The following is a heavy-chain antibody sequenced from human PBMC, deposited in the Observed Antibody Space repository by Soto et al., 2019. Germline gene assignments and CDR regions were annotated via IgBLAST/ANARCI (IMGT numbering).Heavy chain of an antibody. J-gene: IGHJ4*02. CDR2: IYHSGST. D-gene: IGHD4-17*01. CDR1: GGSISSGGYS. Sequence: QLQLQESGSGLVKPSQTLSLTCAVSGGSISSGGYSWSWIRQPPGKGLEWIGYIYHSGSTYYNPSLKSRVTISVDRSKNQFSLKLSSVTAADTAVYYCARGESPYGVNFDYWGQGTLVTVSS. V-gene: IGHV4-30-2*01. CDR3: ARGESPYGVNFDY.